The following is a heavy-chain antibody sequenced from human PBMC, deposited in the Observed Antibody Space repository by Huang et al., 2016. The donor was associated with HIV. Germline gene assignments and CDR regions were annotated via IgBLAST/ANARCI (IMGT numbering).Heavy chain of an antibody. CDR3: ARDVLRGLGYFDV. CDR2: ISKDDGSTT. CDR1: GFTFSNYP. V-gene: IGHV3-30-3*01. D-gene: IGHD4-17*01. J-gene: IGHJ2*01. Sequence: QVQLVESGGGVVQPGGSLRLACAASGFTFSNYPMHWVRQAPGKGLAWLAVISKDDGSTTYFADSVKGRFTISRDNSKNTVYLQMSSLRADDTAVFYCARDVLRGLGYFDVWGRGTLVTVSS.